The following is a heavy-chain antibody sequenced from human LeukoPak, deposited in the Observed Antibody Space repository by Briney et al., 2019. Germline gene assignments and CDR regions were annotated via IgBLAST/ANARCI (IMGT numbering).Heavy chain of an antibody. CDR2: IYHSGST. CDR3: ARYAGQYDFWSGYYHFDY. D-gene: IGHD3-3*01. CDR1: GYSISSGYY. V-gene: IGHV4-38-2*01. Sequence: SETLSLTCAVSGYSISSGYYWGWIRQPPGKGLEWIGSIYHSGSTYYNPSLKGRVTISVDTSKNQFSLKLSSVTAADTAVYYCARYAGQYDFWSGYYHFDYWGQGTLVTVSS. J-gene: IGHJ4*02.